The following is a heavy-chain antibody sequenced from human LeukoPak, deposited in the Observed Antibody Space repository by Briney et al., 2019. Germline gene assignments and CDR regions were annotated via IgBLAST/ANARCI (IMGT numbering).Heavy chain of an antibody. J-gene: IGHJ6*03. D-gene: IGHD3-10*01. Sequence: GGSLRLSCAASGFIFNNNAMTWVRQAPGKGLEWVSCIGGSGTATYYADSVKGRFTISRGNSKNTLYLQMNSLRAEDTAVYYCAKGRGAYYYMDVWGKGTTVTVSS. CDR2: IGGSGTAT. CDR3: AKGRGAYYYMDV. CDR1: GFIFNNNA. V-gene: IGHV3-23*01.